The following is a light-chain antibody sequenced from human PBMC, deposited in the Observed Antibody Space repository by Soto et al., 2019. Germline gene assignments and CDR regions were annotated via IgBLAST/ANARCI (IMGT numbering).Light chain of an antibody. CDR2: GAS. V-gene: IGKV3-20*01. Sequence: EIVLTQSPGTLPLSPGERATLSCRASQSVSSNYLAWYQQKPGQSPRLLIYGASSRATGIPDRFSGSGSGTDFTLTISRLEPEDFAVYYCQQYGSSPPTTFGQGTKVEIK. J-gene: IGKJ1*01. CDR1: QSVSSNY. CDR3: QQYGSSPPTT.